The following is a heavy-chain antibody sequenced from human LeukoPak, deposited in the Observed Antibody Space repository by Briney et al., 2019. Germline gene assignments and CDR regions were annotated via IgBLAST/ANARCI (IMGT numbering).Heavy chain of an antibody. CDR1: GGSISSSSYY. V-gene: IGHV4-39*07. Sequence: PSETLSLTCTVSGGSISSSSYYWGWIRQPPGKGLEWIGSIYYSGSTYYNPSLKSRVTISVDTSKNQFSLKLSSVTAADTAVYYCARDQGYYDSSGWLFNYWGQGTLVTVSS. D-gene: IGHD3-22*01. J-gene: IGHJ4*02. CDR3: ARDQGYYDSSGWLFNY. CDR2: IYYSGST.